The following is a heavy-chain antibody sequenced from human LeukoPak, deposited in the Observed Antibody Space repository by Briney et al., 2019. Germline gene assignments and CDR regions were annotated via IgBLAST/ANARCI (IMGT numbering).Heavy chain of an antibody. CDR3: ARVGASEWSIVLGPIKY. CDR1: GFTFSSYG. J-gene: IGHJ4*02. V-gene: IGHV3-30*03. D-gene: IGHD2-8*01. Sequence: GRSLRLSCAASGFTFSSYGMHWVRQAPGKGLEWVAVISYDGSNKYYADSVKGRFTISRDNSKNTLYLQMSSLGAEDTAVYCARVGASEWSIVLGPIKYWGQGTLVSVSS. CDR2: ISYDGSNK.